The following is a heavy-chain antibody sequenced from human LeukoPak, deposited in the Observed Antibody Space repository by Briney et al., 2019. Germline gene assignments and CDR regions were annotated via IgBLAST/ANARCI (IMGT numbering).Heavy chain of an antibody. CDR2: ISGSGGRT. CDR3: AKRGDSGSYHYYYYGMDV. Sequence: RASLRLSCAASGFTFSSYAMSWVCHAPRTGLEWVSAISGSGGRTSYADSAKGRFTISRENSKNTLYLQMNSLRAEDTAVYYCAKRGDSGSYHYYYYGMDVWGQGTTVTVSS. CDR1: GFTFSSYA. J-gene: IGHJ6*02. D-gene: IGHD1-26*01. V-gene: IGHV3-23*01.